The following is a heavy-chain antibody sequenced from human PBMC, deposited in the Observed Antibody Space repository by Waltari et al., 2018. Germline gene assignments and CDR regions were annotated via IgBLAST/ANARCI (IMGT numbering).Heavy chain of an antibody. CDR3: AKDNSYDSSGYYSPLDY. V-gene: IGHV3-23*01. J-gene: IGHJ4*02. D-gene: IGHD3-22*01. CDR2: ISGSGGST. Sequence: EVQLLESGGGLVQPGGSLRLSCAASGFTFSSHAMSWVRQAPGKGLEWVSAISGSGGSTYYADSVKGRFTISRDNSKNTLYLQMNSLRAEDTAVYYCAKDNSYDSSGYYSPLDYWGQGTLVTVSS. CDR1: GFTFSSHA.